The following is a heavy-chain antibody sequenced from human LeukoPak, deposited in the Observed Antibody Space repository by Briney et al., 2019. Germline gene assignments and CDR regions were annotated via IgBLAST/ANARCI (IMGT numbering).Heavy chain of an antibody. CDR1: GYTFTSYG. CDR2: ISAYNGNT. CDR3: ARDSHLGYDYVWGSLGY. V-gene: IGHV1-18*01. J-gene: IGHJ4*02. D-gene: IGHD3-16*01. Sequence: GASVKVSCKASGYTFTSYGISWVRQAPGQGLEWMGWISAYNGNTNYAQKLQGRVTMTTDTSTSTAYMELRSLRSDDTAVYYCARDSHLGYDYVWGSLGYWGQGTLVTVSS.